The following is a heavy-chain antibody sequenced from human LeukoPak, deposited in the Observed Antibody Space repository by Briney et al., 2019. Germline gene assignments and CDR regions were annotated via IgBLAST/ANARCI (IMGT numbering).Heavy chain of an antibody. CDR1: GFTFSDYN. J-gene: IGHJ4*02. CDR3: AKDYVWGAKDY. D-gene: IGHD3-16*01. Sequence: GGSLRLSCAASGFTFSDYNMRWIRQAPGKGLEWVSSISRSGSTKYYADSVKGRFTISRDNAKNSLFLQMNSLRAEDTAVYYCAKDYVWGAKDYWGQGTLVTVSS. V-gene: IGHV3-11*01. CDR2: ISRSGSTK.